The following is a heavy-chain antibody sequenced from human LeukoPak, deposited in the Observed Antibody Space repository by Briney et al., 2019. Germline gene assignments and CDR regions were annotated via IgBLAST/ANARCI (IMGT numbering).Heavy chain of an antibody. Sequence: GGSLRLSCAASGFTVSSNYMSWVRQAPGKGLEWVSVIYSGGSTYYADSVKGRFTISRDNSKNTLYLQMNSLRAEDTAVYYCARGRYGSGSYYLDYWGQGTLVTVSS. CDR2: IYSGGST. V-gene: IGHV3-66*01. J-gene: IGHJ4*02. CDR3: ARGRYGSGSYYLDY. D-gene: IGHD3-10*01. CDR1: GFTVSSNY.